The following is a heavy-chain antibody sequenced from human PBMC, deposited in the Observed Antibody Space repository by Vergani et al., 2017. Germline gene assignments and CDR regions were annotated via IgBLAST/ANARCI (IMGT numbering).Heavy chain of an antibody. CDR2: IKQDESEK. J-gene: IGHJ6*02. Sequence: EVQLVESGGGLVQPGGSLRLSCAASGFTFSSYWMTWVRQAPGKGLEWVANIKQDESEKYYVDSVKGRFTISRDNGKNSLYLQMNSLRAEDTAVSHCARFICGGDCIRYYYVMDGWGQGTTVIVSS. V-gene: IGHV3-7*01. CDR3: ARFICGGDCIRYYYVMDG. D-gene: IGHD2-21*02. CDR1: GFTFSSYW.